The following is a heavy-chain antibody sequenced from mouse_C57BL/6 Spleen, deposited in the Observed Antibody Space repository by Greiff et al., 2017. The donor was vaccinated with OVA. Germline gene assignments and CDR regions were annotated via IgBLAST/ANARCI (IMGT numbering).Heavy chain of an antibody. CDR3: ARGGSSPFAY. D-gene: IGHD1-1*01. J-gene: IGHJ3*01. Sequence: HVQLQQPWAELVKPGASVKMSCKASGYTFTSYWIIWVKQRPGQGLEWIGDIYPGSGSTNYNEKLKSKATLTVDSSSTTADMQRISLTAYDSAVYYRARGGSSPFAYWVKVTLVTVSA. CDR1: GYTFTSYW. CDR2: IYPGSGST. V-gene: IGHV1-55*01.